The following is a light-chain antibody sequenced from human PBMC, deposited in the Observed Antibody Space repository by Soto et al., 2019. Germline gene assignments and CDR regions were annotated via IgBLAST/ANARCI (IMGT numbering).Light chain of an antibody. CDR3: QQRSNWPPRIT. J-gene: IGKJ5*01. Sequence: EVVLTQSPATLSLSPGERASLSCRASQSVSNYLAWYQQKPGQAPRLLIYDASTRATGIPARFSGSGSGTNFTLTIISLEPEDFAVYYCQQRSNWPPRITFGHGTRLEI. V-gene: IGKV3-11*01. CDR2: DAS. CDR1: QSVSNY.